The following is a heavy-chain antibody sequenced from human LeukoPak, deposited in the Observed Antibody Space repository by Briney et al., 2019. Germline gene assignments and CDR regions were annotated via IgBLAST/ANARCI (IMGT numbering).Heavy chain of an antibody. CDR1: GDSISSGLYS. Sequence: KPSETLSLTCTVSGDSISSGLYSWGWIRQPPGEWLEWIGNIYHNGDNYYNPSLRSRVTISVDTSENQFSLNLRSVTAADTAVYYCARLWSHSKTEDYWGQGTVVTVSS. J-gene: IGHJ4*02. V-gene: IGHV4-39*01. CDR2: IYHNGDN. CDR3: ARLWSHSKTEDY. D-gene: IGHD3-16*01.